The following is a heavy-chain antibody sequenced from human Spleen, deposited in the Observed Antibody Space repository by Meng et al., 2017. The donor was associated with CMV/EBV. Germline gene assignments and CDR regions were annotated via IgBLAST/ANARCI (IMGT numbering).Heavy chain of an antibody. D-gene: IGHD7-27*01. CDR2: IDSRGRS. J-gene: IGHJ6*02. V-gene: IGHV3-48*03. Sequence: GESLKISCAASRFTLSVFEINWVRQAPGKGLEWLSYIDSRGRSYYGNSVKGRFTISRDNARNSVYLQMNSLRVDDTAVYYCARGTGEYYYGLDVWGQGTTVTVSS. CDR3: ARGTGEYYYGLDV. CDR1: RFTLSVFE.